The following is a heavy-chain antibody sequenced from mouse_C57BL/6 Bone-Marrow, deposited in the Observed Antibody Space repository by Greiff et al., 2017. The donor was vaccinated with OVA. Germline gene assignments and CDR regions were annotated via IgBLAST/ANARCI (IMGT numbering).Heavy chain of an antibody. D-gene: IGHD1-1*01. Sequence: EVMLVESGEGLVKPGGSLKLSCAASGFTFSSYAMSWVRQTPEKRLEWVASISSGGDYTYYPDTVKGRFTISRDNARNTLYLQMSSLKSEDTAMDYCTREGYYGPWAYWGQGTLVTVAA. CDR1: GFTFSSYA. J-gene: IGHJ3*01. V-gene: IGHV5-9-1*02. CDR3: TREGYYGPWAY. CDR2: ISSGGDYT.